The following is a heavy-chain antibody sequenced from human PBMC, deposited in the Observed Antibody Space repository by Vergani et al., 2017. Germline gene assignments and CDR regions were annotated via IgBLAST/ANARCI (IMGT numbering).Heavy chain of an antibody. CDR1: GGSISSSSYY. Sequence: QLQLQESGPGLVKPSETLSLTCTVSGGSISSSSYYWGWIRQPPGKGLEWIGSIYYSGSTYYNPSLKSRVTISVDTSKNQFSLKLSSVTAADTAVYYCARDWYDSSGYYLYFDYWDQGTLVTVSS. CDR2: IYYSGST. J-gene: IGHJ4*02. CDR3: ARDWYDSSGYYLYFDY. D-gene: IGHD3-22*01. V-gene: IGHV4-39*02.